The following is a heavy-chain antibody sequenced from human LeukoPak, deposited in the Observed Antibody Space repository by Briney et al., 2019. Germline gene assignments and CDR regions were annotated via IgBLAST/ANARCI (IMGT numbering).Heavy chain of an antibody. D-gene: IGHD4-11*01. J-gene: IGHJ4*02. CDR3: AKDRPRRTVTTLVDY. CDR2: ISGDGGST. V-gene: IGHV3-23*01. CDR1: GFPFSNYA. Sequence: GGSLRLSCAASGFPFSNYAMSWVRQAPGKGLECVSVISGDGGSTYYADSVKGRFTISRDNSKNTLYLQMNSLRAEDTAVYYCAKDRPRRTVTTLVDYWGQGTLVTVSS.